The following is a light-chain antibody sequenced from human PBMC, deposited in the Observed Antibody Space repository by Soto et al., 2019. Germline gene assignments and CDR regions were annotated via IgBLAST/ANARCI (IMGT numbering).Light chain of an antibody. J-gene: IGKJ5*01. CDR3: QQLNGFPIT. CDR1: QGINTY. V-gene: IGKV1-9*01. Sequence: DIQLTQSPSFLSASVGDTVTITCRASQGINTYLAWYQQKPGKAPKLLIYIASTLQSGVPSRFSGSGAGTEFTLTISSRQPEDFATYCCQQLNGFPITFGQGTRLEIK. CDR2: IAS.